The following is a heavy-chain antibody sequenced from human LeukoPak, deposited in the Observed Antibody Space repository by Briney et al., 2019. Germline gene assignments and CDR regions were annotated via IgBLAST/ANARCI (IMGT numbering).Heavy chain of an antibody. D-gene: IGHD6-19*01. CDR3: ARHPGSVAVAGTPWFDP. CDR1: GGSISSSSYY. CDR2: IYYSGST. Sequence: SETLSLTCTVSGGSISSSSYYWGWIRQPPGKGLEWIGSIYYSGSTYYNPSLKSRVTISVDTSKNPFSLKLSSVTAADTAVYYCARHPGSVAVAGTPWFDPWGQGTLVTVSS. V-gene: IGHV4-39*01. J-gene: IGHJ5*02.